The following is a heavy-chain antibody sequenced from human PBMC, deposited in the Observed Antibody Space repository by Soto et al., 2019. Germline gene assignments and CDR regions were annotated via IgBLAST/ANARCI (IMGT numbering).Heavy chain of an antibody. J-gene: IGHJ6*01. V-gene: IGHV1-69*06. D-gene: IGHD2-8*02. CDR2: IIPIFDTS. CDR1: GGTFSSYA. Sequence: QVQLVQSGAEVKKPGSSVKVSCKASGGTFSSYAINWVRQAPGQGLEWMGGIIPIFDTSNYAQKFQGRVTTTPVIFTLAGTRALSRTQLDSQVPDFEEAPRERRCNTCWCVSVDYY. CDR3: EAPRERRCNTCWCVSVDYY.